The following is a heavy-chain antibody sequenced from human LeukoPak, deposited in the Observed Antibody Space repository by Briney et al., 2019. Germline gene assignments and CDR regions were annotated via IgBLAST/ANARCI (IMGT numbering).Heavy chain of an antibody. D-gene: IGHD2-2*01. J-gene: IGHJ6*03. CDR2: IYLDGGRA. V-gene: IGHV3-7*01. Sequence: GGSLRLSCAVSGFTFTNFWMSWPRQSPGKGLEWVANIYLDGGRAYYVDSVKGRFTISRDNAKNSLFLQMNSLSAEDTAVYYCGRAGPVTKDHFMDVWGKGTTVTVSS. CDR3: GRAGPVTKDHFMDV. CDR1: GFTFTNFW.